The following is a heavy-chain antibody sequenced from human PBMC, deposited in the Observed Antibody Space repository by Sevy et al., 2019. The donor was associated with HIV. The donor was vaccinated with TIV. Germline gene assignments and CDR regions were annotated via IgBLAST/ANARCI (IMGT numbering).Heavy chain of an antibody. J-gene: IGHJ4*02. V-gene: IGHV1-24*01. D-gene: IGHD3-22*01. CDR3: ATTKDYYASSGYPFDY. CDR2: FDTEDGET. CDR1: GSTLSQLS. Sequence: ASVKVSCKVSGSTLSQLSMHWVRQAPGKGLEWMGSFDTEDGETIYAQKFQGRLTMTEDTSTDIAYMELSSLRSEDTAVYYCATTKDYYASSGYPFDYWGQGTLVTVSS.